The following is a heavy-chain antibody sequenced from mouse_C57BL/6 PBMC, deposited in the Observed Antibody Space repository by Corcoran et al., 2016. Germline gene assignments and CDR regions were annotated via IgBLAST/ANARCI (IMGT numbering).Heavy chain of an antibody. D-gene: IGHD3-1*01. J-gene: IGHJ2*01. CDR1: GYTFTDYY. Sequence: EVQLQQSGPELVKPGASVKISCKASGYTFTDYYMNWVKQSHGKSLEWIGDINPNNGGTSYNQKFKGKATLTVDKSSSTAYMELRSLTSEDSAVYYCARSGKNLYYFDYWGQGTTLTVSS. CDR3: ARSGKNLYYFDY. CDR2: INPNNGGT. V-gene: IGHV1-26*01.